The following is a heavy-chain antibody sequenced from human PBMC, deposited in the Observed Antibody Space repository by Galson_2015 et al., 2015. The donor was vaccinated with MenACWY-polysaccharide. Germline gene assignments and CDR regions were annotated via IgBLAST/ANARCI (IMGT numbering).Heavy chain of an antibody. V-gene: IGHV3-74*01. CDR1: GFTFSSYW. D-gene: IGHD6-13*01. CDR2: INSDGSSS. J-gene: IGHJ4*02. Sequence: SLRLSCAASGFTFSSYWMHWVRQAPGKGLVWVSRINSDGSSSTYADSVKGRFTISRDNAKNTLYLQMNSLRAEDTAVYYCARDKGWGSSWKFDSWGQGTLVTVSS. CDR3: ARDKGWGSSWKFDS.